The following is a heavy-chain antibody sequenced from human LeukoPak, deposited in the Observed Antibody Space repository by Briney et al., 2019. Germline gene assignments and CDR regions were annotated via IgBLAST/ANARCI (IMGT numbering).Heavy chain of an antibody. CDR3: ARGPNKSDGGNSGSAWFDP. Sequence: ASVKVSCKASGYTFTTYDINWVRQATGQGLEWVGWMNPNSGNTGYAQKFQGRVTMTRNTSISTAYMELSRLRSEDTAVYYCARGPNKSDGGNSGSAWFDPWGQGTLVTVSS. V-gene: IGHV1-8*01. J-gene: IGHJ5*02. CDR2: MNPNSGNT. D-gene: IGHD4-23*01. CDR1: GYTFTTYD.